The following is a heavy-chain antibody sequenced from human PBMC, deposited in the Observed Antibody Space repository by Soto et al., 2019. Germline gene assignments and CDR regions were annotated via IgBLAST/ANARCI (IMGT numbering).Heavy chain of an antibody. V-gene: IGHV1-69*13. Sequence: SVKVSCKAFGGTFISYAFSWVRQAPGQGLEWMGGIIPIFSTTHYAQNFQGRVTITVDGSTSTAYMELSSLSSEDTAVYYCAAAVWRGYSEYYYGMDVWGLGTTVTVSS. CDR1: GGTFISYA. CDR2: IIPIFSTT. D-gene: IGHD3-3*01. CDR3: AAAVWRGYSEYYYGMDV. J-gene: IGHJ6*02.